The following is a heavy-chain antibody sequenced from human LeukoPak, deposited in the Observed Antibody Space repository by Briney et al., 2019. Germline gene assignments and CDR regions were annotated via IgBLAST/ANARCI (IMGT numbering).Heavy chain of an antibody. J-gene: IGHJ3*02. CDR1: GGSVSSYY. CDR2: IYYSGST. V-gene: IGHV4-59*02. Sequence: SETLSLTCTVSGGSVSSYYWNWIRQPPGKGLEWIGYIYYSGSTNYNPSLKSRVTISVDTSKNQFSLKLNSITTADTAVYYCARVRLSGSYLDAFDIWGQGTVVTVSS. D-gene: IGHD1-26*01. CDR3: ARVRLSGSYLDAFDI.